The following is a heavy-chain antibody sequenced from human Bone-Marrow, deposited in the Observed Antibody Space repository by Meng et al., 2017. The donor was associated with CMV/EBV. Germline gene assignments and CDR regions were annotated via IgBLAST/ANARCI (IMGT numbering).Heavy chain of an antibody. D-gene: IGHD5-18*01. CDR3: ARQLWGFTYANMY. CDR2: IYPGDSDI. CDR1: GYRFSSYW. J-gene: IGHJ4*02. V-gene: IGHV5-51*01. Sequence: GGSLRLSCEGSGYRFSSYWVAWVRQMPGKGLEWMGSIYPGDSDIRYSPSFQGQVTISADKSTSIAYLQWNSLKASDTGTYYCARQLWGFTYANMYWGQGTLVTVSS.